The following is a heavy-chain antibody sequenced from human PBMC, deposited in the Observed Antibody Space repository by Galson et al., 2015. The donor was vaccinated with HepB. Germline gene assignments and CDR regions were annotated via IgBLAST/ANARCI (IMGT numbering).Heavy chain of an antibody. V-gene: IGHV3-7*05. CDR1: EFILSMYW. CDR3: ARVKRGEGYSFYYYGVDV. D-gene: IGHD3-10*01. Sequence: SLRLSCAASEFILSMYWMNWVRQAPGKGLEWVANIKEDGSEKNYVDSVKGRFTIARDNAKNSLYLQMNSLRAEDTAVYYCARVKRGEGYSFYYYGVDVWGRGTPVTVSS. CDR2: IKEDGSEK. J-gene: IGHJ6*02.